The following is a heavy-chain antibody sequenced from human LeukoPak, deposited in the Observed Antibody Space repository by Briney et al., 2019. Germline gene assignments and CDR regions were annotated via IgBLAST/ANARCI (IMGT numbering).Heavy chain of an antibody. D-gene: IGHD6-13*01. CDR3: ARGSWYVDTPPY. V-gene: IGHV4-39*07. Sequence: PSETLSLTCTVSGGSISSTNYYWGWIRQPPGKGLEWIGSIYYSGSTYYNPSLKSRVTISIDTSKNYFSLKLSSVTAADTAVYYCARGSWYVDTPPYWGQGTLVTVSS. CDR2: IYYSGST. J-gene: IGHJ4*02. CDR1: GGSISSTNYY.